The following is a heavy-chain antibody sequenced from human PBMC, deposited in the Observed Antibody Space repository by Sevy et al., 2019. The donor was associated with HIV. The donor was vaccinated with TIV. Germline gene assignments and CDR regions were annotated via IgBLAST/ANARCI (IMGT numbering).Heavy chain of an antibody. CDR3: ARVPCSSTSCYYFDY. D-gene: IGHD2-2*01. CDR2: INPNSGGT. V-gene: IGHV1-2*02. Sequence: ASVKVSCKASGYTFTSYYMHWVRQAPGQGLEWMGWINPNSGGTNYAQKFQGRVTMTRDTSISTAYMELSRLRSDDTAVYYCARVPCSSTSCYYFDYWGQGTLVTVSS. CDR1: GYTFTSYY. J-gene: IGHJ4*02.